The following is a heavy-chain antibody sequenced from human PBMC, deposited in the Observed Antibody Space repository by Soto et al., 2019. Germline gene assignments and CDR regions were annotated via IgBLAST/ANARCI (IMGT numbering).Heavy chain of an antibody. CDR3: ARDKKVRGVSSYYYYMDV. CDR1: GYTFTGFY. CDR2: INPNSGGT. D-gene: IGHD3-10*01. Sequence: ASVKVSCKASGYTFTGFYMHWVRQDPGQGLEWMGWINPNSGGTNYAQKFQGWVTMTRDTSISTAYMELSRLRSDDTAVYYCARDKKVRGVSSYYYYMDVWGKGTTVTVSS. J-gene: IGHJ6*03. V-gene: IGHV1-2*04.